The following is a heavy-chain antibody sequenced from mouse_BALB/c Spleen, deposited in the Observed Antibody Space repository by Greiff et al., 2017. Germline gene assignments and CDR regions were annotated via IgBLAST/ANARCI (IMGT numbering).Heavy chain of an antibody. CDR1: GYSFTGYF. J-gene: IGHJ1*01. D-gene: IGHD1-1*01. V-gene: IGHV1-20*02. CDR3: ASDDYGSSYGYFDV. CDR2: INPYNGDT. Sequence: EVMLVESGPELVKPGASVKISCKASGYSFTGYFMNWVMQSPGKSLEWIGRINPYNGDTFYNQKFKGKATLTVDKSSSTAHMELRSLASEDSAVYYCASDDYGSSYGYFDVWGAGTTVTVSS.